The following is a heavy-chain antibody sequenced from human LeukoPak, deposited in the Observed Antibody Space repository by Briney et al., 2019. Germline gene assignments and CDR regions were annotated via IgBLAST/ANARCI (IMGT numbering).Heavy chain of an antibody. CDR3: ARGRPYGV. V-gene: IGHV1-8*01. J-gene: IGHJ6*04. Sequence: ASVKVSCKASGYTFLSYDINWVRQPSGQGLEGMGWMNYNSGNTDHAQKLQGRATMHRNTYISTAPMALTRQTSEHRPVYYCARGRPYGVWGKGTTVTVSS. D-gene: IGHD3-10*01. CDR1: GYTFLSYD. CDR2: MNYNSGNT.